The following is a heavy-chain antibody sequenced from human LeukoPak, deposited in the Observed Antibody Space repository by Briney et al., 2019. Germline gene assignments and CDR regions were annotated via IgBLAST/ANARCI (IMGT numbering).Heavy chain of an antibody. D-gene: IGHD1-26*01. CDR2: IDKKDKGYATAT. V-gene: IGHV3-73*01. CDR1: GFTFSGSA. Sequence: GGSLRLSCAASGFTFSGSAIHWVRQSSGKGLEWVGQIDKKDKGYATATAYAASVKGRFTISRDDSINTAYLQMKSQKTEDTALYYCTRDSGTYNWFDPWGQGTLVTVSS. J-gene: IGHJ5*02. CDR3: TRDSGTYNWFDP.